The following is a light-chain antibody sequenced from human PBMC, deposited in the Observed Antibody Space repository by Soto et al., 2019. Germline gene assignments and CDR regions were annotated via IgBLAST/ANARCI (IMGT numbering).Light chain of an antibody. CDR1: SSDVGTYNY. V-gene: IGLV2-14*01. CDR3: SSYTSSSTLV. Sequence: QSALTQPASVSGSPGQSITISCTGTSSDVGTYNYVSWYQQHPGKAPKLMICEVSNRPSGVSNRFSGSKSGNTASLTISGLQAEDEDDYYCSSYTSSSTLVFGGGTKLTVL. CDR2: EVS. J-gene: IGLJ2*01.